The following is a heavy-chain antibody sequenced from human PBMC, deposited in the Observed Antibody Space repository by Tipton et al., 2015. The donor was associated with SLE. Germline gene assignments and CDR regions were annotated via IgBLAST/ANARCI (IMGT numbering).Heavy chain of an antibody. V-gene: IGHV4-4*07. CDR1: GGSISSYY. CDR3: VRGVRIQGALDI. CDR2: IFSSGSP. Sequence: TLSLTCTVSGGSISSYYWSWIRQPAGKGLEWIGRIFSSGSPKYNPSLQSRVTMSVDTSKNQFSLNLTSVTAADTAVYYCVRGVRIQGALDIWGQGTMVTVSS. J-gene: IGHJ3*02. D-gene: IGHD5-18*01.